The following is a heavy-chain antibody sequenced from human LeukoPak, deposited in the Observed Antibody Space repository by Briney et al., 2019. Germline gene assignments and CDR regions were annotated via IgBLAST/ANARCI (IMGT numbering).Heavy chain of an antibody. J-gene: IGHJ4*02. CDR2: INHSGST. V-gene: IGHV4-34*01. CDR3: AGRIAAAGTFDY. D-gene: IGHD6-13*01. Sequence: SETLSLTCAVYGGSFSGYYWSWIRQPPGKGLEWIGEINHSGSTNYNPSLKSRATISVDTSKNQFSLKLSSVTAADTAVYYCAGRIAAAGTFDYWGQGTLVTVSS. CDR1: GGSFSGYY.